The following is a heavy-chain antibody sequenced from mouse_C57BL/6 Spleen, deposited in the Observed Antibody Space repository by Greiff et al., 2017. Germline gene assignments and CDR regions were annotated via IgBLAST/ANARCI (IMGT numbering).Heavy chain of an antibody. CDR3: ARIDGYDVPYGMED. J-gene: IGHJ4*01. CDR1: GYTFTSYG. CDR2: IYPRSGNT. Sequence: VKVVESGAELARPGASVKLSCKASGYTFTSYGISWVKQRTGQGLEWIGEIYPRSGNTYYNEKFKGKATLTADKSSSTAYMELRSLTSEDSAVYVCARIDGYDVPYGMEDWGQGTSVTVSS. V-gene: IGHV1-81*01. D-gene: IGHD2-2*01.